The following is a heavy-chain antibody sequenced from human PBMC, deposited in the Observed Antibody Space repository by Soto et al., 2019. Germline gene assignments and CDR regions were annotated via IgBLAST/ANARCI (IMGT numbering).Heavy chain of an antibody. V-gene: IGHV3-15*07. CDR1: GLPISNAW. J-gene: IGHJ6*02. CDR2: IKTKTEGGPT. CDR3: TTGSVEGV. D-gene: IGHD2-15*01. Sequence: GGSLRLSWAASGLPISNAWMNWVRQAPGKGLEWVGRIKTKTEGGPTDYAAAVKGRFTVSRDDSKNTLYLQMNSLKTEDTAVYYCTTGSVEGVWGQGTTVTVSS.